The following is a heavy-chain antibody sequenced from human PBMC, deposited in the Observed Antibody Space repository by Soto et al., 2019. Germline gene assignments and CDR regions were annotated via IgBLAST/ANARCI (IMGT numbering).Heavy chain of an antibody. J-gene: IGHJ4*02. CDR3: ARNNHWYFDY. CDR1: GFTFSNYG. CDR2: IWYDGSDK. V-gene: IGHV3-33*01. Sequence: QVQLVESGGGVVQPGRSLRLSCAASGFTFSNYGMHWVRQAPGKGLEWVAVIWYDGSDKYYADSVKGRFTISRDNSKNTLYLQMNSLRVEDTAVYYCARNNHWYFDYWGQGTLVTVSS. D-gene: IGHD1-1*01.